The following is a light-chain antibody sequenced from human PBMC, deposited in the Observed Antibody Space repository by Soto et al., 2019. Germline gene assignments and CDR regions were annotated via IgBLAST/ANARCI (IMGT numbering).Light chain of an antibody. V-gene: IGKV3-20*01. CDR2: GTS. CDR3: QQYGSSIT. CDR1: QSVPRIY. J-gene: IGKJ5*01. Sequence: ETVLTQSPGTLSLSPGERATLSCRASQSVPRIYLAWYQQKPGQAPRLHIYGTSSRATGIPDRFSGSGSGTDFTLTIIRLEPEDFAVFYCQQYGSSITFGQGTRLEIK.